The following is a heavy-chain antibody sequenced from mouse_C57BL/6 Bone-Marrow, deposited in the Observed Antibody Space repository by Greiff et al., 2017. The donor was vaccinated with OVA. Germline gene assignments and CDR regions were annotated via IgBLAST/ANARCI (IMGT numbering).Heavy chain of an antibody. CDR3: ARDAFYYGSSPPFAY. Sequence: DVKLVESGGGLVQSGRSLRLSCATSGFTFSDFYMEWVRQAPGKGLEWIAASRNKANDYTTEYSASVKGRFIVSRDTSQSILYLQMNALRAEDTAIYYCARDAFYYGSSPPFAYWGQGTLVTVSA. J-gene: IGHJ3*01. V-gene: IGHV7-1*01. CDR1: GFTFSDFY. CDR2: SRNKANDYTT. D-gene: IGHD1-1*01.